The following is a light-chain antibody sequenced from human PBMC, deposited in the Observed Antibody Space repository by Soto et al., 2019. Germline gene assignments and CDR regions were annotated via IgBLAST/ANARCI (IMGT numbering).Light chain of an antibody. CDR1: QSISSY. Sequence: DIQMTQSPASRSGSVGCRVTITCRASQSISSYLNWYQQKPGKAPKLLIYAASSLQSGVPSRFSGDGYGTDFTLSISSLHPEDFATYYCQQTFSTPRTFGQGTKVDIK. CDR2: AAS. V-gene: IGKV1-39*01. J-gene: IGKJ1*01. CDR3: QQTFSTPRT.